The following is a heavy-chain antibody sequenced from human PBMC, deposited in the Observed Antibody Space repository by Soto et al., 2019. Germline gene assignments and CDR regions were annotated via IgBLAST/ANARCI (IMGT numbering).Heavy chain of an antibody. CDR2: IYSGGST. CDR1: GFTVNSNY. V-gene: IGHV3-53*01. Sequence: VGSLRLSCAASGFTVNSNYMSWVRQPPGKGLEWVSVIYSGGSTYYADSVKGRFTISRDNSKNTLFLQMNSLRAEDTAVYYCARGGEAAAPGDYWGQGTLVTVSS. D-gene: IGHD6-25*01. J-gene: IGHJ4*02. CDR3: ARGGEAAAPGDY.